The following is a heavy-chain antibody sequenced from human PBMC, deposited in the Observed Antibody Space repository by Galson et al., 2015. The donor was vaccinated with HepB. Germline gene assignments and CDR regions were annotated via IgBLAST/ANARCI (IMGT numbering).Heavy chain of an antibody. D-gene: IGHD3-3*01. CDR2: INSDGSST. Sequence: SLRLSCAASGFTFSSYWMHWVRQAPGMGLVWVSRINSDGSSTSYADSVKGRFTISRDNAKNTLYLQMNSLRAEDTAVYYCAKPLTIFGVDPDYWGQGTLVTVSS. V-gene: IGHV3-74*01. CDR1: GFTFSSYW. CDR3: AKPLTIFGVDPDY. J-gene: IGHJ4*02.